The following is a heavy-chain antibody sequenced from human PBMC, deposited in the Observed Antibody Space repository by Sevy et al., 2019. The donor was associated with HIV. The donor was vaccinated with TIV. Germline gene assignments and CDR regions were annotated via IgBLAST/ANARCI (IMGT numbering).Heavy chain of an antibody. D-gene: IGHD2-15*01. CDR2: IYYSGST. V-gene: IGHV4-39*01. Sequence: SETLSLTCTVSGGSISSSSYYWGWIRQPPGKGLEWIGSIYYSGSTYYNPSLKSRVTISVDTSKNQFSLKLSSVTAADTAVYYCARLSSEYSSSHYCSGGSCYSPIYYFDYWGQGTLVTVSS. CDR3: ARLSSEYSSSHYCSGGSCYSPIYYFDY. CDR1: GGSISSSSYY. J-gene: IGHJ4*02.